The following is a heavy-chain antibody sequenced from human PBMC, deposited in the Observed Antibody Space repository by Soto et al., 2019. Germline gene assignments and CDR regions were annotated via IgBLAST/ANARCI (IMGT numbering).Heavy chain of an antibody. Sequence: SETLSLTCTVSGVSVSSYYWSWIRQSPGKGLEWIGYIYYSGSTKYKPSLKSRVTISVDTSKNQFSLKVSSATAADTAVYFCASHSNRNYGLYYFDYWGLGALVTVPS. J-gene: IGHJ4*02. V-gene: IGHV4-59*08. D-gene: IGHD4-4*01. CDR2: IYYSGST. CDR1: GVSVSSYY. CDR3: ASHSNRNYGLYYFDY.